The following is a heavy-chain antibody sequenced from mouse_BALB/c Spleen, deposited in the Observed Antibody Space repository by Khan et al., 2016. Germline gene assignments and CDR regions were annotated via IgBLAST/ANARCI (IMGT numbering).Heavy chain of an antibody. CDR2: ISNGGGST. J-gene: IGHJ4*01. V-gene: IGHV5-12*02. Sequence: EVELVESGGGLVQPGGSLKLSCATSGFTFSDYYMYWVRQTPEKRLEWVAYISNGGGSTYYPDTVKGRFTISRDNAKNTLYLQMSRLMSEDTAMYCCARHAYYAMDYWGQGTSVTVSS. CDR3: ARHAYYAMDY. CDR1: GFTFSDYY.